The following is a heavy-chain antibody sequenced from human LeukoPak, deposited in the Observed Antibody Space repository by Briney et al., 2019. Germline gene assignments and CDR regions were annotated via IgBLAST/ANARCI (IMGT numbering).Heavy chain of an antibody. Sequence: SETLSLTCAVYGGSFSGYYWSWIRQPAGKGLEWIGEINHSGSTNYNPSLKSRVTISVDTSKNQFSLKLSSVTAADTAVYYCARAPRGPPFDYWGQGTLVTVSS. J-gene: IGHJ4*02. CDR1: GGSFSGYY. CDR3: ARAPRGPPFDY. V-gene: IGHV4-34*01. D-gene: IGHD3-10*01. CDR2: INHSGST.